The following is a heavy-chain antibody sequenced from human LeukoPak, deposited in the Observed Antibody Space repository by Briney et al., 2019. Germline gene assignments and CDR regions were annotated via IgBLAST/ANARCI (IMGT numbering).Heavy chain of an antibody. CDR1: GGSISSYY. Sequence: SETLSLTCTVSGGSISSYYWSWIRQPAGKGLEWIGRIYTSGSTNYNPSLKSRVTISVDTSKNQFSLKLSSVTAADTAVYYCARGVGATSSDAFDIWGQGTMVTVSS. V-gene: IGHV4-4*07. CDR2: IYTSGST. J-gene: IGHJ3*02. CDR3: ARGVGATSSDAFDI. D-gene: IGHD1-26*01.